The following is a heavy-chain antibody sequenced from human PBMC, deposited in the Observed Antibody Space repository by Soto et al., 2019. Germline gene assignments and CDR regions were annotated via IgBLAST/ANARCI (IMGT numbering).Heavy chain of an antibody. J-gene: IGHJ6*02. CDR2: IDPSDSYT. CDR3: ARHAGGSAPYYYYGMDV. Sequence: GESLKISCKGSGYSFTSYWISWVRQMPGKGLEWMGRIDPSDSYTNYSPSFQGHVTISADKSISTAYLQWSSLKASDTAMYYCARHAGGSAPYYYYGMDVWGQGTTVTVSS. CDR1: GYSFTSYW. D-gene: IGHD6-25*01. V-gene: IGHV5-10-1*01.